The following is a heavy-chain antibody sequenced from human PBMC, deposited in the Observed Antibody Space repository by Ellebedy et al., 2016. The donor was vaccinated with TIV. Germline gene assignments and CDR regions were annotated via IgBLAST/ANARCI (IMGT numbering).Heavy chain of an antibody. J-gene: IGHJ4*02. Sequence: PGGSLRLSCAASGFTVSSNYMSWVRQAPGKGLEWVSVIYSGGSPYYADSVKGRFTISRDNSKNTRYLQMNSLRAEDTAVDYCARLSGYSYGYPTPYYFDYWGQGTLVTVSS. V-gene: IGHV3-53*01. CDR3: ARLSGYSYGYPTPYYFDY. D-gene: IGHD5-18*01. CDR1: GFTVSSNY. CDR2: IYSGGSP.